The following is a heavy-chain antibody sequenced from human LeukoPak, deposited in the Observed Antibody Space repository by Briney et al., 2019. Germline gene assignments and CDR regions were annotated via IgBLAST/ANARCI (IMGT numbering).Heavy chain of an antibody. CDR1: GFSFDDYG. CDR3: TKELGASGSSHMCYFDY. Sequence: GGSLRLSCAASGFSFDDYGMNWVRQAPGKGLEWVAVVSHDGSAKFYADSVKGRFTISRDNPNNILYLQMNSLRPEDTAVYYCTKELGASGSSHMCYFDYWARESWSPS. J-gene: IGHJ4*02. D-gene: IGHD3-10*01. V-gene: IGHV3-30*18. CDR2: VSHDGSAK.